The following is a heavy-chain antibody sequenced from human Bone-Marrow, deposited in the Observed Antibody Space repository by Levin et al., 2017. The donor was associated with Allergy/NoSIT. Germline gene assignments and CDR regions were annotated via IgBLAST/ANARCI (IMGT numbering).Heavy chain of an antibody. J-gene: IGHJ4*02. CDR3: ARVRGGSSSSLSY. V-gene: IGHV3-7*01. D-gene: IGHD6-6*01. CDR2: IKQDGSEK. Sequence: GGSLRLSCAASGFIFSSYWMSWVRQAPGKGLEWVANIKQDGSEKYYVDSVKGRFTISRDNAKNSLYLQMNSLRAEDTAVYYCARVRGGSSSSLSYWGQGTLVTVSS. CDR1: GFIFSSYW.